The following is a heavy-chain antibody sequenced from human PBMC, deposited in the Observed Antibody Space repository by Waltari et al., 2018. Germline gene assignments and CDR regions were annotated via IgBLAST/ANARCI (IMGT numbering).Heavy chain of an antibody. D-gene: IGHD2-21*02. J-gene: IGHJ4*02. V-gene: IGHV3-30*01. CDR1: GFTFSSYA. CDR2: ISYDGSNK. Sequence: QVQLVESGGGVVQPGRSLSLSCAASGFTFSSYAMPWVRQAPGKGLEWVAVISYDGSNKYYADSVKGRFTISRDNSKNTLYLQMNSLRAEDTAVYYCAIVVTANFDYWGQGTLVTVSS. CDR3: AIVVTANFDY.